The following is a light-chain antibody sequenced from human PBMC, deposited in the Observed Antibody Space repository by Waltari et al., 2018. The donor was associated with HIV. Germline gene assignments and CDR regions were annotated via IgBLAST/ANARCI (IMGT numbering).Light chain of an antibody. V-gene: IGLV1-44*01. CDR2: SND. J-gene: IGLJ3*02. Sequence: QSVLTQPPSASGTPGQMVTISCSGGSSYIGRKTVDWYQQVPGMAPKLLIYSNDQRPSGIPDRFSCSKSGTSASLAVSGLQSADEPDYSCAAWDDSLNVWVFGGGTKLTVL. CDR1: SSYIGRKT. CDR3: AAWDDSLNVWV.